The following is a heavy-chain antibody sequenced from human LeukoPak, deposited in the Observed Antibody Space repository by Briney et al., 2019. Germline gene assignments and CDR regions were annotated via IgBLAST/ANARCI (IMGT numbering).Heavy chain of an antibody. CDR3: AREAGSGSYHYYYMDV. J-gene: IGHJ6*03. CDR1: GFTFSDYY. V-gene: IGHV3-11*04. Sequence: GGSLRLSCAASGFTFSDYYMSWIRQAPGKGLEWVSYISSSGSTIYYADSVKGRFTISRDNAKNSLYLQMNSLRAEDTAVYYCAREAGSGSYHYYYMDVWGKGTTVTVSS. CDR2: ISSSGSTI. D-gene: IGHD3-10*01.